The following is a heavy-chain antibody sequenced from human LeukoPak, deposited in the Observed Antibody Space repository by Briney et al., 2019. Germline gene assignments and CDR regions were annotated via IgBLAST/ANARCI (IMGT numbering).Heavy chain of an antibody. Sequence: KPSETLSLTCTVSGGSISSYYWSCIRQPPGKGLEWIGYIYYSGSTNYNPSLKSRVTISVDTSKNQFSLKLSSVTAADTAVYYCARDYYDSSGFYWFDPWGQGTLVTVSS. CDR2: IYYSGST. CDR3: ARDYYDSSGFYWFDP. CDR1: GGSISSYY. V-gene: IGHV4-59*01. J-gene: IGHJ5*02. D-gene: IGHD3-22*01.